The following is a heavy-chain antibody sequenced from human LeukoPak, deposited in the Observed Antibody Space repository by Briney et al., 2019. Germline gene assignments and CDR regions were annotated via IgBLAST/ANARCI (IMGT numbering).Heavy chain of an antibody. Sequence: PSETLSLTCTVSGGSISSSSYYWGWIRQPPGKGLEWIGSIYYSGSTYYNPSLKSRVTISVDTSKNQFSLKLRSVTAADTAVYYCARTERTFEYYDILTGYYEPYYFDYWGQGTLVTVSS. J-gene: IGHJ4*02. CDR2: IYYSGST. V-gene: IGHV4-39*01. CDR1: GGSISSSSYY. CDR3: ARTERTFEYYDILTGYYEPYYFDY. D-gene: IGHD3-9*01.